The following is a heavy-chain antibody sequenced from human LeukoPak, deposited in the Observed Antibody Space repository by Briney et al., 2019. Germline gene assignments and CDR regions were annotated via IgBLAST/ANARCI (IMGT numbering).Heavy chain of an antibody. Sequence: GGSLRLSCAASGFTFSDYYMSWIRQAPGKGLEWVSYISSSGSTIYYADSVKGRFTISRDNAKNSLYLQMNSLRAEDTAVYYCAKAWYYDSSDYWGQGTLVTVSS. CDR1: GFTFSDYY. D-gene: IGHD3-22*01. CDR2: ISSSGSTI. CDR3: AKAWYYDSSDY. J-gene: IGHJ4*02. V-gene: IGHV3-11*04.